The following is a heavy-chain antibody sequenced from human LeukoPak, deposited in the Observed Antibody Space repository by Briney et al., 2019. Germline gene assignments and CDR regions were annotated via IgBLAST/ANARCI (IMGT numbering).Heavy chain of an antibody. Sequence: PGGSLRLSCAASGFTFSSYGMHWVRQAPGKGLEWVAVISYDGSSEYYADSVQGRFTVSRDNSKNTLYLQMNSLRAEDTAVYYCAKGFYYDSSGYSAKGYYFDYWGQGTLVTVSS. CDR1: GFTFSSYG. CDR2: ISYDGSSE. CDR3: AKGFYYDSSGYSAKGYYFDY. V-gene: IGHV3-30*18. D-gene: IGHD3-22*01. J-gene: IGHJ4*02.